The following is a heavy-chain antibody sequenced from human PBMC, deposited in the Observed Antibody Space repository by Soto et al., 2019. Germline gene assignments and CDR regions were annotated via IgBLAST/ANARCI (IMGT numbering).Heavy chain of an antibody. V-gene: IGHV1-2*02. J-gene: IGHJ4*02. D-gene: IGHD5-12*01. Sequence: ASVKVSCKASGYTFTGYYMHWVRQAPGQGLEWMGWINPNSGGTNYAQKLQGRVTMTTDTSTSTAYMELRSLRSDDTAVYYCARGPDIVATMTFDYWGQGTLVTVSS. CDR2: INPNSGGT. CDR1: GYTFTGYY. CDR3: ARGPDIVATMTFDY.